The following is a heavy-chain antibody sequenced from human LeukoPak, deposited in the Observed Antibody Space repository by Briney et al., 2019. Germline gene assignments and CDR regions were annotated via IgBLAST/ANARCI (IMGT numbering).Heavy chain of an antibody. Sequence: GGSLTLSCAASGFTFSSYGMHWVRQAPGKGLEWVAFIRYDGSNKYYADSVKGRFTISRDNSKNTLYLQMNSLRAEDTAVYYCAKEAYYYDSSGYYHFDYWGQGTLVTVAS. CDR2: IRYDGSNK. D-gene: IGHD3-22*01. V-gene: IGHV3-30*02. CDR1: GFTFSSYG. CDR3: AKEAYYYDSSGYYHFDY. J-gene: IGHJ4*02.